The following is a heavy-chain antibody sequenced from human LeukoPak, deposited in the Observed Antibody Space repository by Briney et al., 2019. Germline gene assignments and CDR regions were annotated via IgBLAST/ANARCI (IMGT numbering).Heavy chain of an antibody. J-gene: IGHJ4*02. D-gene: IGHD6-19*01. V-gene: IGHV4-39*07. Sequence: SETLSLTCTVSGGSISSSSYYWGWIRQPPGKGLEWIGSIYYSGSTYYNPSLKSRVTISVDTSKNQFSLKLSSVTAADTAVYYCASWPLYRSSGWSFDYWGQGTLVTVSS. CDR3: ASWPLYRSSGWSFDY. CDR2: IYYSGST. CDR1: GGSISSSSYY.